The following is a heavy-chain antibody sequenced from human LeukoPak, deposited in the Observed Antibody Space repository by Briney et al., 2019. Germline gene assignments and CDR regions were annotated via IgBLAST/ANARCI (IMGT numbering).Heavy chain of an antibody. CDR2: INAGSGNT. CDR1: GYTFTSYA. CDR3: ARTYAGFDY. J-gene: IGHJ4*02. V-gene: IGHV1-3*01. Sequence: ASVKVSCKASGYTFTSYAMHWVRQAPGQRLEWMGWINAGSGNTKYSQKFQGRVTITRDTSASTAYMELSSLRSEDTAVYYCARTYAGFDYWGQGTLVTVSS.